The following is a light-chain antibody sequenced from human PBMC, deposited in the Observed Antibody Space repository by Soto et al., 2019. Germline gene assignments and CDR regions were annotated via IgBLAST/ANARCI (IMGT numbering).Light chain of an antibody. CDR3: QQSYSTPYT. J-gene: IGKJ2*01. Sequence: DIQMTQSPSSLSASVGDRVTITCRASQSISSYLNWYQQKPGKAANLLIYAASSLQSGVPSRFSGSESGTDFTLTISSLQPEDFATYYCQQSYSTPYTFGQGTKLEIK. CDR2: AAS. CDR1: QSISSY. V-gene: IGKV1-39*01.